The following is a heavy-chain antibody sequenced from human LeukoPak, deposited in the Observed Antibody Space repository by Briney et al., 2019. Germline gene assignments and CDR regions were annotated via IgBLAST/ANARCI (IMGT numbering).Heavy chain of an antibody. Sequence: ASVKVSCKASGYAFTGYYIHWVRQSPGQGLERMGWINPNTGVTNCAQKCQGRVTMTGATSISTAYMQLSSLTCDDTAVYYCAKRVVAGPIPIFDRWGQGTLVTVSS. CDR1: GYAFTGYY. J-gene: IGHJ4*02. CDR2: INPNTGVT. D-gene: IGHD6-19*01. V-gene: IGHV1-2*02. CDR3: AKRVVAGPIPIFDR.